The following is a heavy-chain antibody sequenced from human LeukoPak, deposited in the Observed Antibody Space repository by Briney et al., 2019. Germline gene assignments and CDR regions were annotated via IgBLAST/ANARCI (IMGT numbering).Heavy chain of an antibody. D-gene: IGHD3-22*01. J-gene: IGHJ4*02. Sequence: GGSLRLSCAASGFTFSSYGMHWVRQAPGKGLQWVAVISYDGSNKYYADSVKGRFTISRDNSKNTLYLQMNSLRAEDTAVHYCARGDSRGYPYYFDYWGQGTLVTVSS. CDR1: GFTFSSYG. CDR2: ISYDGSNK. CDR3: ARGDSRGYPYYFDY. V-gene: IGHV3-30*03.